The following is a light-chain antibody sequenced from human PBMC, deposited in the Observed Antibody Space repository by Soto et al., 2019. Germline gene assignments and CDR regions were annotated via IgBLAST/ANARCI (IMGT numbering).Light chain of an antibody. J-gene: IGKJ1*01. Sequence: EVVMTQSPATLSVSLGDRATLSCRASQSVSSNLAWYQQKPGQAPRLLIYGASTRATGIPARFSGSGSGTEFTLTISSLQSEDFAVYYCQQYGSSGTFGQGTKVDIK. CDR2: GAS. CDR1: QSVSSN. CDR3: QQYGSSGT. V-gene: IGKV3-15*01.